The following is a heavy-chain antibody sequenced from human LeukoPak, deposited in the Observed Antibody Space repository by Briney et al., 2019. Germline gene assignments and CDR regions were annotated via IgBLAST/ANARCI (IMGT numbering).Heavy chain of an antibody. D-gene: IGHD3-16*01. J-gene: IGHJ6*03. Sequence: PGGSLRLSCAASGFTFSSYAIHWVRQAPGKGLEWVAVISHDGSNKYYADSVKGRFTISRDNSENSLYLQMNSLRAEDTAVYYCARVGPYYYYMDVWGKGTTVTVSS. V-gene: IGHV3-30-3*01. CDR1: GFTFSSYA. CDR2: ISHDGSNK. CDR3: ARVGPYYYYMDV.